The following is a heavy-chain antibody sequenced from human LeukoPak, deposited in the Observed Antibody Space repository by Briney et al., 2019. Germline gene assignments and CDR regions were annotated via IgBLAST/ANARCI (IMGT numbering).Heavy chain of an antibody. J-gene: IGHJ4*02. V-gene: IGHV3-30*18. CDR3: AKEALGYCSGGSCSPFDY. D-gene: IGHD2-15*01. CDR1: GFTFSSYG. Sequence: GGSLRLSCAASGFTFSSYGMHWVRQAPGKGLEWVAVISYDGSNKYYADSVKGRFTISRDNSKNTLYLQMNSLRAEDTAVYYCAKEALGYCSGGSCSPFDYWGQGTLVTVSS. CDR2: ISYDGSNK.